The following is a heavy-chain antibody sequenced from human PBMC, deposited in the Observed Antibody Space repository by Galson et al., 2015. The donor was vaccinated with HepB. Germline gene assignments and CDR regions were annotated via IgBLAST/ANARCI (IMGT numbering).Heavy chain of an antibody. CDR3: AKGYGLFDS. Sequence: SLRLPCAASRFAFDSHALSWVRQAPGRGLEWNSGISGNGDSTFYADSAKGRFTVSRDNSNNMLYLQMNSLRAEDAGLYFCAKGYGLFDSWAQGILVTVSS. CDR2: ISGNGDST. J-gene: IGHJ5*01. D-gene: IGHD5-18*01. V-gene: IGHV3-23*01. CDR1: RFAFDSHA.